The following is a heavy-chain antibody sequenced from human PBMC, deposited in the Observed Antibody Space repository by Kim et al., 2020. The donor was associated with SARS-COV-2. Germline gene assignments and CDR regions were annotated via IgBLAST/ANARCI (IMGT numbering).Heavy chain of an antibody. J-gene: IGHJ4*02. CDR1: GFTVSSNY. Sequence: GGSLRLSCAASGFTVSSNYMSWVRQAPGKGLEWVSVIYSGGSTYYADSVKGRFTISRDNSKNTLYLQMNSLRAEDTAVYYCARGGMATIGPAGDYWGQGTLVTVSS. CDR2: IYSGGST. CDR3: ARGGMATIGPAGDY. D-gene: IGHD5-12*01. V-gene: IGHV3-66*01.